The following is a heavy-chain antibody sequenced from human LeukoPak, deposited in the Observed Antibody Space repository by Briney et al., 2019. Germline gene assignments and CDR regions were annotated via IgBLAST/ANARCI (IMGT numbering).Heavy chain of an antibody. Sequence: GGSLRLSCAASGFTFSTYAMNWVRQAPGKGLEWVSATSSSDAGTYHAESVRGRFTISRDNSKNTLYLQMNSLRAEDTAVYYCARGPSGYHNTGGQGTLVTVSS. CDR3: ARGPSGYHNT. D-gene: IGHD5-12*01. J-gene: IGHJ4*02. CDR2: TSSSDAGT. V-gene: IGHV3-23*01. CDR1: GFTFSTYA.